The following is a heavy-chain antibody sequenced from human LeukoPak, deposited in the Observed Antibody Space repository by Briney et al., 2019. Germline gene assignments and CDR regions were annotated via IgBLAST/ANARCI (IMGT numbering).Heavy chain of an antibody. J-gene: IGHJ4*02. Sequence: GTSLRLSCAASGFSFHDHGMDWVRQAPGKGLEGVAVIAADGGVKQYADSVKGRFSLSRDNSKNTVSLQMNGLTAEDTAVYYCAREATWGQWYFDLWGQGAPVTVSS. CDR1: GFSFHDHG. V-gene: IGHV3-30*03. D-gene: IGHD6-19*01. CDR2: IAADGGVK. CDR3: AREATWGQWYFDL.